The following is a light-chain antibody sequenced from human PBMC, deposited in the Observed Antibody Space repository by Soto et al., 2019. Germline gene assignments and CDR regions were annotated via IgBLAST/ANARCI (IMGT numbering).Light chain of an antibody. CDR2: GAS. Sequence: PRERATLSCRASQSVSSSYLTWYQQKPGQAPRLLMYGASTRATGIPARFSGSGSGTEFTLTISSLQSEDFAVYYCQQYNNWPPLTFGGRTKVDI. CDR3: QQYNNWPPLT. J-gene: IGKJ4*01. CDR1: QSVSSSY. V-gene: IGKV3-15*01.